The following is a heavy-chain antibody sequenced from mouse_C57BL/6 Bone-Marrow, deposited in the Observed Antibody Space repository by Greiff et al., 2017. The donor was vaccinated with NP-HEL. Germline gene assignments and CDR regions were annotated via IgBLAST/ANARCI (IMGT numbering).Heavy chain of an antibody. Sequence: EVNVVESGEGLVKPGGSLKLSCAASGFTFSSYAMSWVRQTPEQRLEWVAYISSGGDYMYYADTVKGRFTISRDNARNTLYLQMSSLKSEDTAMYYCTRDRDDYEGLYAYWGQGTLVTVSA. J-gene: IGHJ3*01. V-gene: IGHV5-9-1*02. CDR3: TRDRDDYEGLYAY. CDR1: GFTFSSYA. CDR2: ISSGGDYM. D-gene: IGHD2-4*01.